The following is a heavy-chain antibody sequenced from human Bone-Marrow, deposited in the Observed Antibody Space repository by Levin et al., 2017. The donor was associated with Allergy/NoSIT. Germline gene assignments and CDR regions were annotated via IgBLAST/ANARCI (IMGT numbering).Heavy chain of an antibody. CDR1: GGSVSSGSYY. Sequence: NASETLSLTCTVSGGSVSSGSYYWSWIRQPPGKGLEWIGYIYYSGSTNYNPSLKSRVTISVDTSKNQFSLKLSSVTAADTAVYYCARDRADSSGWYTVDYWGQGTLVTVSS. V-gene: IGHV4-61*01. CDR3: ARDRADSSGWYTVDY. CDR2: IYYSGST. J-gene: IGHJ4*02. D-gene: IGHD6-19*01.